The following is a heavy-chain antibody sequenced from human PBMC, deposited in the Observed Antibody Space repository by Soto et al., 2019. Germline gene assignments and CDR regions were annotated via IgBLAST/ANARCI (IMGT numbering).Heavy chain of an antibody. CDR1: GFTFSTYD. D-gene: IGHD6-19*01. Sequence: GESLTLTCAASGFTFSTYDMNWVRQSPGKGLEWVADISYAGSNKYYADSENGRFTISSDNSNNTLHLQTTIMRAEDTAVYYCARVADSSGLYNALSNWFDPWGQGTLVTVSS. CDR3: ARVADSSGLYNALSNWFDP. V-gene: IGHV3-30-3*01. CDR2: ISYAGSNK. J-gene: IGHJ5*02.